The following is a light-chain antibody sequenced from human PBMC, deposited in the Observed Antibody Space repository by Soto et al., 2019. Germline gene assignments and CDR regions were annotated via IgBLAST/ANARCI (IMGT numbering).Light chain of an antibody. CDR2: AVS. V-gene: IGLV2-14*01. J-gene: IGLJ2*01. CDR1: SSDVGGYNH. Sequence: QSALTQPASVSGSPGQSITISCTGTSSDVGGYNHVSWYQHSPGKAPKLILFAVSDRPSGVSHPFSGSKSGNTASLTISGLQADDEADYYCCSYTSLSPVVFGGGTKLTVL. CDR3: CSYTSLSPVV.